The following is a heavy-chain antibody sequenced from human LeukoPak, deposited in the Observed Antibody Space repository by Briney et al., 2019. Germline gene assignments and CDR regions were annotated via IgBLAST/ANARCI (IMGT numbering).Heavy chain of an antibody. J-gene: IGHJ4*02. CDR2: INHDGSLR. CDR1: GFSLTNYG. D-gene: IGHD5/OR15-5a*01. CDR3: SRHVFSLGDS. Sequence: GGSLRLSCAASGFSLTNYGMHWVRQTPGKGLAWVSHINHDGSLRNYADSVKGRFTVSRDIAKNTLYLHMSSLGAGDSAIYYCSRHVFSLGDSWGLGTLVIVSS. V-gene: IGHV3-74*01.